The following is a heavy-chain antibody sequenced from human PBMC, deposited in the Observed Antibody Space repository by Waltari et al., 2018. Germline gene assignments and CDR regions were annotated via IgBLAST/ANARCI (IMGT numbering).Heavy chain of an antibody. CDR1: GYTFSNYF. Sequence: QVQLVQSGAEVKKPGASVKVSCKASGYTFSNYFIHWVRQAPGQGLEWMGIINPRAGSTTYAQKFQGRLNLTRDTSTSTVYRELRSLRSEDTAVYYCARAKDTSGPLPYYWGQGTLVTVSS. V-gene: IGHV1-46*01. CDR2: INPRAGST. J-gene: IGHJ4*02. D-gene: IGHD1-26*01. CDR3: ARAKDTSGPLPYY.